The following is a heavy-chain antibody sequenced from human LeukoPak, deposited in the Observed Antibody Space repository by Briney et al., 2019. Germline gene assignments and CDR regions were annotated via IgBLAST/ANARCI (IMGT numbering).Heavy chain of an antibody. CDR3: AAQYSGYIRLDY. CDR2: ISHSRST. Sequence: SETLSLTCAVYGGSFSGYYWSWIRQPPGKGLEWIGEISHSRSTNYNPSLKSRVTISVDTSKNQFSLKLSSVTAADTAVYYCAAQYSGYIRLDYWGQGTLVTVSS. D-gene: IGHD5-12*01. J-gene: IGHJ4*02. V-gene: IGHV4-34*01. CDR1: GGSFSGYY.